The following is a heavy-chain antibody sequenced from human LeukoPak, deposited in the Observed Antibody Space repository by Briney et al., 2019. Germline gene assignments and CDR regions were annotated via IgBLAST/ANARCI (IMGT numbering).Heavy chain of an antibody. CDR1: GFTVSSNY. CDR2: IYSGGST. D-gene: IGHD3-10*01. CDR3: ARDRGLGNYYYYGMDV. Sequence: GGSLRLSCAASGFTVSSNYMSWVRQAPGKGLEWVSVIYSGGSTYYADSVKGRFTISRDNSKNTLYLQMNSLRAEDTAVYYCARDRGLGNYYYYGMDVWGQGTTVTVSS. V-gene: IGHV3-66*01. J-gene: IGHJ6*02.